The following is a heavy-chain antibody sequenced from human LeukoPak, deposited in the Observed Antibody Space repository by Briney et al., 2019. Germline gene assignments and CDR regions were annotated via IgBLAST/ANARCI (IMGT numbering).Heavy chain of an antibody. Sequence: PGGSLRLSCAASGFTFSSYAMSWVRQAPGKGLEWVSAISGSGGSTYYADSVKGRFTISRDNSKNTLYLQMNSLRAEDTAVYYCAKLGEWEPTASGEVDYWGQGTLVTVSS. V-gene: IGHV3-23*01. CDR3: AKLGEWEPTASGEVDY. CDR1: GFTFSSYA. CDR2: ISGSGGST. D-gene: IGHD1-26*01. J-gene: IGHJ4*02.